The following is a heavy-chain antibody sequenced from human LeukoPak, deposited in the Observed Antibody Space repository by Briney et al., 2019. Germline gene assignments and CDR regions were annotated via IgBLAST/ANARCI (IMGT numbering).Heavy chain of an antibody. Sequence: GGSLRLSCAASGFTFSSYGMHWVRQAPGKGLEWVAVISYDGSNKYYADSVKGRFTISRDNSKNTLYLQMNSLRAEDTAVYYCAKDLWEDYYDGSGSPNDYWGQGTLVTVSS. CDR2: ISYDGSNK. CDR3: AKDLWEDYYDGSGSPNDY. J-gene: IGHJ4*02. D-gene: IGHD3-22*01. CDR1: GFTFSSYG. V-gene: IGHV3-30*18.